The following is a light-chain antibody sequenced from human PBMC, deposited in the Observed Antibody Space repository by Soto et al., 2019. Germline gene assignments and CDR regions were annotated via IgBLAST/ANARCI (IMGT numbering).Light chain of an antibody. CDR3: QQFKQGYP. J-gene: IGKJ2*01. CDR1: QSISSW. Sequence: DIQMTQSPSTLSASVGDRVTITCRASQSISSWLAWYQQKPGKAPKLLIYDASSLESGVPSRFSGSGSGTEFTLTISSLQPDYFATYYCQQFKQGYPFCQGTKVDIK. CDR2: DAS. V-gene: IGKV1-5*01.